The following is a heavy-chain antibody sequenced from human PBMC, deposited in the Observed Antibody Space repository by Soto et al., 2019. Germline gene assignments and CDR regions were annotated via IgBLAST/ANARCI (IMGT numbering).Heavy chain of an antibody. CDR2: ISYDGSNK. D-gene: IGHD6-13*01. V-gene: IGHV3-30-3*01. CDR1: GFTFSSYA. J-gene: IGHJ3*02. Sequence: QVQLVESGGGVVQPGRSLRLSCAASGFTFSSYAMHWVRQAPGRGREGVAVISYDGSNKYYADSVKGRFTISRDNSKNTLYLQMNSLRAEDTAVYYCAREGGIAADDAFDIWGQGTMVTVSS. CDR3: AREGGIAADDAFDI.